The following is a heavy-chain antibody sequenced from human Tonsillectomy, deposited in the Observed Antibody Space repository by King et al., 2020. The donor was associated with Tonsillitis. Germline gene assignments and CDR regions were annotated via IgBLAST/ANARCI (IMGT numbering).Heavy chain of an antibody. J-gene: IGHJ4*02. CDR3: AREVFSSEPGDYFDY. CDR1: GYSFTSYW. V-gene: IGHV5-10-1*03. Sequence: QLVQSGAEVKKPGETLRISCKGSGYSFTSYWISWVRQMPGKGLEWMGRIDPSDSYTNYSPSFQGHVTISADKSISTAYLQWGSLKASDTAMYYCAREVFSSEPGDYFDYWGQGTLVTVSS. CDR2: IDPSDSYT. D-gene: IGHD6-19*01.